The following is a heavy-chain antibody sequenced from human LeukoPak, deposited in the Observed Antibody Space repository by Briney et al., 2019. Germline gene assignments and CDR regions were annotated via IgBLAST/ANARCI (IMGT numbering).Heavy chain of an antibody. CDR1: GGSISSYY. Sequence: PSETLSLTCTVSGGSISSYYWSWIRQPAGKGLEWIGRIYTSGSTSYNPSLKSRVTMSVDTSKNQFSLKLSSVTAADTAVYYCARDPYSSSYNWFDPWGQGTLVTVSS. CDR3: ARDPYSSSYNWFDP. J-gene: IGHJ5*02. CDR2: IYTSGST. V-gene: IGHV4-4*07. D-gene: IGHD6-13*01.